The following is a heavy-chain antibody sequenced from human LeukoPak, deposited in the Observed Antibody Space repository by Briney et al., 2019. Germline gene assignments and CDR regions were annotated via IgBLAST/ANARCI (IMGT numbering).Heavy chain of an antibody. CDR1: GFIFSGHV. D-gene: IGHD6-6*01. Sequence: GGSLRLSCAASGFIFSGHVMHWVRQAPGKGLEWVSLISYDGSNKDYADSVKGRFTISRDNSKNTLYLQMNSLRAEDTAVYYCARDYSSSSHNWFDPWGQGTLVTVSS. CDR2: ISYDGSNK. CDR3: ARDYSSSSHNWFDP. J-gene: IGHJ5*02. V-gene: IGHV3-30-3*01.